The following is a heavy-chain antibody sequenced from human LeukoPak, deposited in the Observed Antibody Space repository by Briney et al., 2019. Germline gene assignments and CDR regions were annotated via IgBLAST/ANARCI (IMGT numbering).Heavy chain of an antibody. CDR1: GFSFSDYE. V-gene: IGHV3-48*03. Sequence: GGSLRLSSAASGFSFSDYEMNWVRQAPGKGLEWVSYISGSGDTIYYADSVRGRFTISRDNAKNSLYLEMNSLGDEDTAVYYCARDVEKQWLVDGMDVWGKGTTVTVSS. CDR3: ARDVEKQWLVDGMDV. D-gene: IGHD6-19*01. CDR2: ISGSGDTI. J-gene: IGHJ6*04.